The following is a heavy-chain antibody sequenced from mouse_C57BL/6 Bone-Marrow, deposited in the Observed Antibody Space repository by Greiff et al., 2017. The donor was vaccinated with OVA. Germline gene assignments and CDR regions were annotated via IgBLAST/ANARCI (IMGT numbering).Heavy chain of an antibody. CDR3: AREAY. V-gene: IGHV1-50*01. J-gene: IGHJ3*01. CDR1: GYTFTSYW. Sequence: VQLQQPGAELVKPGASVKLSCTASGYTFTSYWLQWVKQRPGQGLEWIGEIDPSDSYTNYNQKFKGKATLTVDTSSSTAYMQLSSLTSEDSAVYYCAREAYWGKGTLVTVSA. CDR2: IDPSDSYT.